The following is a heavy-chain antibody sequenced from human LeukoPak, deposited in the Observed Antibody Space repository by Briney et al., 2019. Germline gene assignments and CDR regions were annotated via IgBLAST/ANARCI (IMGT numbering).Heavy chain of an antibody. CDR1: GFTFSSYW. CDR3: ARMGYDYVWGSYRPYYFDY. V-gene: IGHV3-7*01. D-gene: IGHD3-16*02. J-gene: IGHJ4*02. Sequence: GGSLRLSCAASGFTFSSYWMSWVRQAPGKGLEWVANIKQDGSEKYYVDSVKGRFTISRDNAKNSLYLQMNSLRAEDTAVYYCARMGYDYVWGSYRPYYFDYWGQGTLVTVSS. CDR2: IKQDGSEK.